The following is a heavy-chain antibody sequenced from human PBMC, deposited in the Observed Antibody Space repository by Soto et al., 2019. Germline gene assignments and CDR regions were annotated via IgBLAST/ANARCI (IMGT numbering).Heavy chain of an antibody. CDR2: ISAYNGNT. J-gene: IGHJ4*02. V-gene: IGHV1-18*04. D-gene: IGHD3-10*01. CDR1: GYTFTSYG. CDR3: AREVRLNAYYGSGKPPPYYFDY. Sequence: QVQLVQSGAEVKKPGASVKVSCKASGYTFTSYGISWVRQAPGQGLEWMGWISAYNGNTNYAQKLQGRVTMTTDTSTSTAYMELRSLRSDDTAVYYCAREVRLNAYYGSGKPPPYYFDYWGQGTLVTVSS.